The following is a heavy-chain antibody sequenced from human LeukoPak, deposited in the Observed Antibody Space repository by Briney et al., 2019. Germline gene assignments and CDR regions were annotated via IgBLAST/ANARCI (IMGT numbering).Heavy chain of an antibody. V-gene: IGHV5-51*01. Sequence: GESLKISCKGSGYSFTSYWIGWVGQMPGKGLEWMGIIYPGDSDTRYSPSFQGQVTISADKSISTAYLRWSSLKASDTAMYYCARPAMYYYDSSGYIDTWGQGTLVTVSS. CDR3: ARPAMYYYDSSGYIDT. CDR1: GYSFTSYW. CDR2: IYPGDSDT. D-gene: IGHD3-22*01. J-gene: IGHJ5*02.